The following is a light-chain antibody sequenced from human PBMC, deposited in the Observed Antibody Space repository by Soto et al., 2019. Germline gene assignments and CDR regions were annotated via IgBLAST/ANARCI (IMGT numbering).Light chain of an antibody. Sequence: QSALTQPASVSGSPGQSITISCTGTSSDIGGYNYVSWYQQHPGKAPKLMIYGVTNRPSGVSNRFSGSKSGNTASLTISGLQAEDEADYYCRSYSSSATLYVFGTGTKVTVL. CDR1: SSDIGGYNY. J-gene: IGLJ1*01. CDR2: GVT. CDR3: RSYSSSATLYV. V-gene: IGLV2-14*01.